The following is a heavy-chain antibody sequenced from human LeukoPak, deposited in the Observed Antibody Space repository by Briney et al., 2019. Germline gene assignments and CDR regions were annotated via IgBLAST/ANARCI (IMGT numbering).Heavy chain of an antibody. V-gene: IGHV4-39*01. CDR3: ARLRGGISRNWFDP. Sequence: SGTLSLTCTVSGGSISSSSYYWGWIRQPPGKGLEWIGSIYYSGSTYYNPSLKSRVTISVDTSKNQFSLKLSSVTAADTAVYYCARLRGGISRNWFDPWGQGTLVTVSS. CDR1: GGSISSSSYY. CDR2: IYYSGST. D-gene: IGHD6-13*01. J-gene: IGHJ5*02.